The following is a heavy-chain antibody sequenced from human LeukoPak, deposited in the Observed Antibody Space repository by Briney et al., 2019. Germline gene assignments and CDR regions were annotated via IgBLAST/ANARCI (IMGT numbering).Heavy chain of an antibody. CDR2: IYSGGST. J-gene: IGHJ4*02. CDR3: ARRGDDHWSPFDY. Sequence: GGSLRLSCAVSGFTVSNNYMSWVRQAPGKGLEWVSIIYSGGSTFYADSLKGRFTISRDNSKNTLYLQMDSLRAEDTAVYFCARRGDDHWSPFDYWGQGTLVTVSS. V-gene: IGHV3-53*01. D-gene: IGHD1-1*01. CDR1: GFTVSNNY.